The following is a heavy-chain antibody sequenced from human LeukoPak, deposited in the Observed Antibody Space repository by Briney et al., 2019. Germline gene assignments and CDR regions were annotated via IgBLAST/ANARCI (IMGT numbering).Heavy chain of an antibody. V-gene: IGHV4-38-2*02. J-gene: IGHJ3*02. CDR2: INHSGST. CDR1: GYSISSGYY. CDR3: ASVTGTTKDDAFDI. D-gene: IGHD1-7*01. Sequence: SETLSLTCTVSGYSISSGYYWSWIRQPPGKGLEWVGEINHSGSTNYNASLKSRVTISVDTSKNQFSLKLSSVTAADTAVYYCASVTGTTKDDAFDIWGQGTMVTVSS.